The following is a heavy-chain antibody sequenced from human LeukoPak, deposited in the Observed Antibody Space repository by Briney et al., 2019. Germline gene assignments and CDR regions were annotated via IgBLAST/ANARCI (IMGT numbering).Heavy chain of an antibody. CDR3: ARYVVSGSGKYYFDY. D-gene: IGHD3-10*01. J-gene: IGHJ4*02. V-gene: IGHV4-39*01. Sequence: PSETLSLTCTVSGGSISSSGYYWSWIRQPPGKGLEWIGSINCSGNTYYNPSLKSRVTTSVDTSKNQFSLKLSSVTAADTAVYNCARYVVSGSGKYYFDYWGQGTLVTVSS. CDR1: GGSISSSGYY. CDR2: INCSGNT.